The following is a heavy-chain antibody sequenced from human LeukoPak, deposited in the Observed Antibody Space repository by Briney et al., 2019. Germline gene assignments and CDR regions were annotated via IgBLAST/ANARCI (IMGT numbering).Heavy chain of an antibody. CDR2: IDPSDSYI. D-gene: IGHD5-24*01. Sequence: GESLKISRKGSGYSFTSYWISWVRQMPGKGPEWMGRIDPSDSYINYSPSFQGHVNISADKSISTAYLQWSSLKASDAAMYYCARHAIRAGYNNLLDYWGQGTLVTVSS. J-gene: IGHJ4*02. CDR3: ARHAIRAGYNNLLDY. CDR1: GYSFTSYW. V-gene: IGHV5-10-1*01.